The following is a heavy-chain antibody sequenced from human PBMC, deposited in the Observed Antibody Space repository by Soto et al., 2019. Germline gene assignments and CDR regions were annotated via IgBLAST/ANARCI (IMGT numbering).Heavy chain of an antibody. CDR2: IKQDGSEK. D-gene: IGHD6-13*01. J-gene: IGHJ4*02. Sequence: EVQLVESGGGLVQPGGSLRLSCAASGFTFSSYWMSWVRQAPGKGLEWVANIKQDGSEKYYVDSVKGRFTISRDNAKNSLYLQMNSLRAEDMAVYYCARDGVAAAFDYWGQGTLVTVSS. V-gene: IGHV3-7*01. CDR3: ARDGVAAAFDY. CDR1: GFTFSSYW.